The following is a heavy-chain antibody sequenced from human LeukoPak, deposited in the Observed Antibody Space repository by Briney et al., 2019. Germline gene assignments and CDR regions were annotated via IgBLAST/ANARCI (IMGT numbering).Heavy chain of an antibody. CDR2: ISGSGGST. Sequence: GGSLRLSCAASGFTFSTYAMSWVRQAPGKGLEWVPVISGSGGSTYYADSVKGRFIISRDNSKNTLYLQINTLRAEDTAVYYCVHCGGDCYPCCGMDAWGQGTTVTVSS. J-gene: IGHJ6*02. V-gene: IGHV3-23*01. D-gene: IGHD2-21*02. CDR3: VHCGGDCYPCCGMDA. CDR1: GFTFSTYA.